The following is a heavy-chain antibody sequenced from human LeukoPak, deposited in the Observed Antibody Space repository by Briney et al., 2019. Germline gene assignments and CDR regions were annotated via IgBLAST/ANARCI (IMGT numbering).Heavy chain of an antibody. D-gene: IGHD4-17*01. CDR3: AKAGYGDSLSAFDI. V-gene: IGHV3-30*02. J-gene: IGHJ3*02. CDR2: IRYDGSNK. CDR1: GFTFSSYG. Sequence: GGSLRLSCAASGFTFSSYGMHWVRQAPGKGLEWVAFIRYDGSNKYYADSVKGRFTISRDNSKNTLYLQMNSLRAEDTAVYYCAKAGYGDSLSAFDIWGQGTMVTVSS.